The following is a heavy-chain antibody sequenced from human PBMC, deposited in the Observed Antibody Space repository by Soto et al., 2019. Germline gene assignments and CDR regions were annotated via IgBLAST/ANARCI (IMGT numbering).Heavy chain of an antibody. J-gene: IGHJ6*03. V-gene: IGHV3-21*01. Sequence: GGSLRLSCAASGFTFSSYSMNWVRQAPGKGLEWVSSISSSSSYIYYADSVKGRFTISRDNAKNSLYLQMNSLRAEDTAVYYCARVNYDILTGYYYYYYYMDVWGKGTTVTVSS. CDR3: ARVNYDILTGYYYYYYYMDV. CDR1: GFTFSSYS. D-gene: IGHD3-9*01. CDR2: ISSSSSYI.